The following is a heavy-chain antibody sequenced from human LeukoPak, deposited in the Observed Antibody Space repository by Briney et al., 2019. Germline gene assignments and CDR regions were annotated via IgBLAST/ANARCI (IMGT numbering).Heavy chain of an antibody. D-gene: IGHD3-22*01. V-gene: IGHV1-18*01. CDR3: ATLSMYYYDSSGYYRYFDY. CDR2: ISAYNGNT. Sequence: GASVKVSCKASGYTFTSYGISWVRQAPGQGLEWMGWISAYNGNTNYAQKLQGRVTMTEDTSTDTAYMELSSLRSEDTAVYYCATLSMYYYDSSGYYRYFDYWGQGTLVTVPS. CDR1: GYTFTSYG. J-gene: IGHJ4*02.